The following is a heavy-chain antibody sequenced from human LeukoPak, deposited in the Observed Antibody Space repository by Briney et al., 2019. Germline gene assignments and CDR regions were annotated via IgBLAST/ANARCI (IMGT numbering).Heavy chain of an antibody. CDR1: GFTFGTYN. CDR3: ARSEHSSSSFDY. D-gene: IGHD6-6*01. CDR2: ISSSSTFM. J-gene: IGHJ4*02. V-gene: IGHV3-21*01. Sequence: PGGSLRLSCAASGFTFGTYNMNWVRQAPGKGLEWVSSISSSSTFMYYADSVKGRFTISRDNARNSLYLQMNSLRAEDTAIYYCARSEHSSSSFDYWGQGTLVTVSS.